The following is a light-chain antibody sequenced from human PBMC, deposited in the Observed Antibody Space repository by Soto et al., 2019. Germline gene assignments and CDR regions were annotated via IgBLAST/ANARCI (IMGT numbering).Light chain of an antibody. CDR2: GAS. CDR3: QQNSSDMYT. Sequence: EIVLTQSPGTLSLSPGERATLSCRASQSVSSSYLAWYQQKPGQAPRLLIYGASSRATGIPDRFSGSGSGTDFTLTISRLEPEDFAVYYCQQNSSDMYTFGQGTKLEIK. CDR1: QSVSSSY. V-gene: IGKV3-20*01. J-gene: IGKJ2*01.